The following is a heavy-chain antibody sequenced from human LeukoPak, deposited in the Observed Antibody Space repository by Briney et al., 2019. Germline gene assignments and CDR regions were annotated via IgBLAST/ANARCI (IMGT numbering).Heavy chain of an antibody. CDR2: ISYEGSNK. CDR3: AREVSSRIDFDY. D-gene: IGHD6-13*01. V-gene: IGHV3-30*04. CDR1: GFTFSSYA. Sequence: GGSLRLSCAASGFTFSSYAMHWVRQAPGKGLEWVAVISYEGSNKYYADSVKGRFTIYRDNSKNTLYLQMNSLRAEDAAVYYCAREVSSRIDFDYWGQGTLVTVSS. J-gene: IGHJ4*02.